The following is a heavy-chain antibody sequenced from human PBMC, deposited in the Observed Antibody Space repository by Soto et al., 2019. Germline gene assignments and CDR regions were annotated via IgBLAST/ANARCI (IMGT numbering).Heavy chain of an antibody. CDR1: GGSFSGYY. Sequence: PSGTLSLTCTVYGGSFSGYYWSWIRQPPGKGLEWIGEINHSGSTNYNPSLKSRATISVDTSKNQFSLKLTSVTAADTAVYYCVRDLVAEAATPPNCFDPWGQGTLVTVSS. CDR3: VRDLVAEAATPPNCFDP. D-gene: IGHD2-15*01. J-gene: IGHJ5*02. V-gene: IGHV4-34*01. CDR2: INHSGST.